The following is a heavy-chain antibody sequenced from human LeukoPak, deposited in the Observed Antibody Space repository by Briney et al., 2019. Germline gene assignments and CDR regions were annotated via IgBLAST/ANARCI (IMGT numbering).Heavy chain of an antibody. J-gene: IGHJ4*02. CDR1: GFTFSSYA. Sequence: GGSLRLSCAASGFTFSSYAMSWVRQAPGKRLEWVSAISGSGGSTYYADSVKGRFTISRDNSKNTLYLQMNSLRAEDTAVYYCAKDRERWLPNQGHYFDYWGQGTLVTVSS. D-gene: IGHD5-24*01. CDR3: AKDRERWLPNQGHYFDY. CDR2: ISGSGGST. V-gene: IGHV3-23*01.